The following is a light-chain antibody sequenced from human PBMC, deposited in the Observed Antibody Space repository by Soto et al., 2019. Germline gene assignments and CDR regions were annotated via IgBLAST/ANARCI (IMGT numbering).Light chain of an antibody. CDR3: QSYDSSLSGVL. CDR1: RSNIGAGYD. CDR2: GNS. V-gene: IGLV1-40*01. Sequence: QSAMTQPPSVSGAPGQRVTISCTGSRSNIGAGYDVHWYQQLPGTAPKLLIYGNSNRPSGVPDRFSGSKSGTSASLAIAGLQAEDEADYYCQSYDSSLSGVLFGGGTKLNVL. J-gene: IGLJ2*01.